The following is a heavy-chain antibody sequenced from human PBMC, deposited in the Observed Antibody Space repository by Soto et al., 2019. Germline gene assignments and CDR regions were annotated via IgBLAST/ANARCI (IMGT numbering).Heavy chain of an antibody. CDR1: GFTFSSYW. CDR2: IKQDGSEK. D-gene: IGHD2-15*01. CDR3: ARRIGYCSGGSCYPLTYYYYYGMDV. J-gene: IGHJ6*02. V-gene: IGHV3-7*03. Sequence: GGSLRLSCAASGFTFSSYWMSWVRQAPGKGLEWVANIKQDGSEKYYVDSVKGRFTISRDNAKNSLYLQMNSLRAEDTAVYYCARRIGYCSGGSCYPLTYYYYYGMDVWGQGTTVTVSS.